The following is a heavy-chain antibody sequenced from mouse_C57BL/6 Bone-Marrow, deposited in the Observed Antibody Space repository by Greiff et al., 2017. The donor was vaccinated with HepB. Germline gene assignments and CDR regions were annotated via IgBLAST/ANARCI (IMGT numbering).Heavy chain of an antibody. CDR2: IYPGNSDT. J-gene: IGHJ1*03. CDR3: TRDSYLYWYFDV. CDR1: GYTFTSYW. Sequence: VQLQQSGTVLARPGASVKMSCKTSGYTFTSYWMHWVKQRPGQGLEWIGAIYPGNSDTSYNQKFKGKAKLTAVTSASTAYMELSSLTNDDSAVYYCTRDSYLYWYFDVWGTGTTVTVSS. D-gene: IGHD5-5*01. V-gene: IGHV1-5*01.